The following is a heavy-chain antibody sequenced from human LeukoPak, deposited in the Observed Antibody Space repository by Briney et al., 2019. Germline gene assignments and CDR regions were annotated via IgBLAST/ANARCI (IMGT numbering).Heavy chain of an antibody. J-gene: IGHJ4*02. V-gene: IGHV3-9*01. D-gene: IGHD3-3*02. CDR2: ISWNSGSI. Sequence: GRSLRLSCAASGFTFDDYAMHWVRQAPGKGLEWVSGISWNSGSIGYADSVKGRFTISRDNAKNSLYLQMNSLRADDTAVYYCARDPGLSSFDYWGQGTLVTVSS. CDR3: ARDPGLSSFDY. CDR1: GFTFDDYA.